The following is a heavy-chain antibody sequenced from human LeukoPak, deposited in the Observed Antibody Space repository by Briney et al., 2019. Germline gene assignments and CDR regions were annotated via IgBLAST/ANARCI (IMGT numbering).Heavy chain of an antibody. J-gene: IGHJ4*02. D-gene: IGHD1-26*01. CDR3: ARVVGSAIRSGVDY. CDR2: ISSTSVFI. V-gene: IGHV3-21*01. CDR1: EFIFSTYE. Sequence: PGGSLRLSCAASEFIFSTYEMNWVRQAPGKRLEWVASISSTSVFIYYAASVKGRFTISRDNAKNSLYLQMSYLRADDTAVYYCARVVGSAIRSGVDYWGQGTLVTVSS.